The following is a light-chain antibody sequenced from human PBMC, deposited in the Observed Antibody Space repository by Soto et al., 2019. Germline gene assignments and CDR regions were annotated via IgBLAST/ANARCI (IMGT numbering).Light chain of an antibody. CDR1: KLGDKF. V-gene: IGLV3-1*01. CDR2: QDN. J-gene: IGLJ1*01. Sequence: SYELTQPPSVSVSPGQTASITCSGPKLGDKFASWYQQRPGQSPVLVISQDNKRPSGIPERFSGSSSGNTATLTISGTQAVDEADYYCQAWDSGTYVFGPGTKLTVL. CDR3: QAWDSGTYV.